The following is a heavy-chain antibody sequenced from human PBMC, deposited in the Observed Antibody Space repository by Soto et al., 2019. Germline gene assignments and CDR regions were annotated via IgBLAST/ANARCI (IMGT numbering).Heavy chain of an antibody. V-gene: IGHV1-18*01. CDR2: ISAHNGNP. CDR1: GYALTTYG. CDR3: ARGRYEDS. Sequence: QVHLVQSGAEVKKPGASVKVSCKGSGYALTTYGITWVRQAPGQGLAWMGWISAHNGNPNYAQKLPGRVTVTRDTSTSTAYMELRSLISDDTAVYYCARGRYEDSWGQGALVTVSS. J-gene: IGHJ4*02. D-gene: IGHD1-1*01.